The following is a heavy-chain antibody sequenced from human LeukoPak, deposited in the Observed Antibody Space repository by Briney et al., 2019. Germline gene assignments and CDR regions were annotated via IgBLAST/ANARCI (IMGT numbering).Heavy chain of an antibody. Sequence: GGSLRLSCAASGFIFNKYVMNWVRQAPGKGLEWVSPISGSGVHTYYADSVKGRFTISRDNSKNTLYLQMNSLRAGDTAVYYCAKDYAAGRSYYLDSWGQGTLVTVSS. CDR3: AKDYAAGRSYYLDS. CDR1: GFIFNKYV. J-gene: IGHJ4*02. V-gene: IGHV3-23*01. D-gene: IGHD6-13*01. CDR2: ISGSGVHT.